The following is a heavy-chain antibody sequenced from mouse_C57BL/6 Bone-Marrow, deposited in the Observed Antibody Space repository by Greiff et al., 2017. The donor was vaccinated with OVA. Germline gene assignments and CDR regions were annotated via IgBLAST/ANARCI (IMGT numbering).Heavy chain of an antibody. CDR3: AGCGSSQYWYFDV. CDR1: GYTFTDYY. Sequence: EVQLQQSGPELVKPGASVKISCKASGYTFTDYYMNWVKQSHGQSLEWIGDINPNNGGTSYNQKFKGKATLTVDKSSSTAYMELRSLTSEDSAVDDCAGCGSSQYWYFDVWGTGTTVTVSA. CDR2: INPNNGGT. D-gene: IGHD1-1*01. J-gene: IGHJ1*03. V-gene: IGHV1-26*01.